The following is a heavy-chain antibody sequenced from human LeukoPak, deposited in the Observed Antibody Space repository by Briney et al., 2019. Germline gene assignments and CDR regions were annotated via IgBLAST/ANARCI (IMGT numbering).Heavy chain of an antibody. Sequence: SETLSLTCTVSGVSISSYYWSWVRQPAGKGLEWIGRVYTSGITNYNPSLKSRLTLSLDTSKNQFSLNLRSVTAADTAVYYCARGAPKEIQLWLRLRGVAFDIWGQGTMVTVSS. CDR3: ARGAPKEIQLWLRLRGVAFDI. CDR1: GVSISSYY. D-gene: IGHD5-18*01. J-gene: IGHJ3*02. V-gene: IGHV4-4*07. CDR2: VYTSGIT.